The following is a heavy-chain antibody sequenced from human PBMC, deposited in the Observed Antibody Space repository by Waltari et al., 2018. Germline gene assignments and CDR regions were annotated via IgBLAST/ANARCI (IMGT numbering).Heavy chain of an antibody. CDR1: GFTFSRFG. V-gene: IGHV3-33*01. Sequence: QVQLVESGGGVVQPGRSLRLSCAASGFTFSRFGMHWVRQAPGKGLGWVAVIWHDGSNEDYVDSVKGRFTISRDNSKNTLYLQMNSLRAEDSAVYYCASQSTTLFDYWGQGTLVTVSS. D-gene: IGHD2-15*01. J-gene: IGHJ4*02. CDR3: ASQSTTLFDY. CDR2: IWHDGSNE.